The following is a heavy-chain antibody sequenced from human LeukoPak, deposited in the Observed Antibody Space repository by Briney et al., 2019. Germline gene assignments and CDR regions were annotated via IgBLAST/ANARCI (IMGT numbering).Heavy chain of an antibody. CDR2: IYSGGST. CDR3: ARDSPYTAMGYIGY. D-gene: IGHD5-18*01. Sequence: GGSLRLSCAASGFTVSSNYMSWVRQAPRGRLGRVSVIYSGGSTYYADSVKGRFTISRDNSKNTLYLQMNSLRAEDTAVYYCARDSPYTAMGYIGYWGQGTLVTVSS. J-gene: IGHJ4*02. V-gene: IGHV3-66*01. CDR1: GFTVSSNY.